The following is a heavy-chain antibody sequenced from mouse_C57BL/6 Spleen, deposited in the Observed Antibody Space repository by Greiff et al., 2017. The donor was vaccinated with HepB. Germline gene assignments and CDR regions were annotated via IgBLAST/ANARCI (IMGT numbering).Heavy chain of an antibody. CDR2: IWSGGSP. V-gene: IGHV2-2*01. Sequence: QVQLQQSGPGLVQPSQSLSITCTVSGFSLTSYGVHWVRQSPGKGLEWLGVIWSGGSPDYNAAFISRLSISKDNSKSQVFFKMNSLQADDTAIYYCAKRGYYGSSPYFDVWGTGTTVTVSS. CDR3: AKRGYYGSSPYFDV. CDR1: GFSLTSYG. D-gene: IGHD1-1*01. J-gene: IGHJ1*03.